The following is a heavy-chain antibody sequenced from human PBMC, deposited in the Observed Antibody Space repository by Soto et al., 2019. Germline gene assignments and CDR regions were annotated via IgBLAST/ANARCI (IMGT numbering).Heavy chain of an antibody. Sequence: QVQLVESGGGVVQPGRSLRLSCAASGFTFSSYAMHWVRQAPGKGLEWVAVISYDGSNKYYADSVKGRFTISRDNSKNTLYLQMNSLRAEDTAVYYCARGEMATITDYWGQGTMVTVSS. V-gene: IGHV3-30-3*01. J-gene: IGHJ3*01. D-gene: IGHD5-12*01. CDR1: GFTFSSYA. CDR2: ISYDGSNK. CDR3: ARGEMATITDY.